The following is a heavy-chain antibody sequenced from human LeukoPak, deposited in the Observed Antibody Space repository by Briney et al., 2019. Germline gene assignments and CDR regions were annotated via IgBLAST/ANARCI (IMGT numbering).Heavy chain of an antibody. CDR3: ARLGGPGYGDYRNYYYYMDV. Sequence: GESLKISCKGSGYSFTSYWIGWVRQMPGKGLEWMGIIYPGDSDTRYSPSFQGQVTISADKSISTAYLQWSSLKASDTAMYYCARLGGPGYGDYRNYYYYMDVWGKGTTVTVSS. D-gene: IGHD4-17*01. J-gene: IGHJ6*03. CDR2: IYPGDSDT. CDR1: GYSFTSYW. V-gene: IGHV5-51*01.